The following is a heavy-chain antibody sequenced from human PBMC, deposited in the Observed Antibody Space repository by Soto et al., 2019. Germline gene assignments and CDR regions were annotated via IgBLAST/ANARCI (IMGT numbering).Heavy chain of an antibody. J-gene: IGHJ4*02. V-gene: IGHV4-30-4*01. Sequence: LSLTCTVSGGSISSGGYYWSWIRQPPGKGLEWIGHIYYSGNTDYNPSLKIRLAISIDTSKKQFFLKLSSVTAADTAVYFCAREGGESSDGLYYFDSWGQGSLVTGSS. CDR2: IYYSGNT. CDR3: AREGGESSDGLYYFDS. D-gene: IGHD3-16*01. CDR1: GGSISSGGYY.